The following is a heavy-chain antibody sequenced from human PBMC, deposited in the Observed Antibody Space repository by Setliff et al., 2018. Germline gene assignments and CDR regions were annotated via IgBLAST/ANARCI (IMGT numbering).Heavy chain of an antibody. V-gene: IGHV1-46*01. J-gene: IGHJ4*02. Sequence: ASVKVSCKAAGYTLSRHYMHWVRQAPGQGLEWMGIINPGGGSASIVEKFQGRVTMTRDTSTSTVYMDLHNLGSEDTAVYFCVRVDMVLSNFEFWGQGTLVTVSS. CDR2: INPGGGSA. CDR3: VRVDMVLSNFEF. D-gene: IGHD3-10*01. CDR1: GYTLSRHY.